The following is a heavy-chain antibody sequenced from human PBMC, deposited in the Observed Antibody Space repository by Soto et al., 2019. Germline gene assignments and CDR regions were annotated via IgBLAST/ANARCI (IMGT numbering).Heavy chain of an antibody. V-gene: IGHV1-69*12. CDR1: GGTFSSYA. CDR2: IIPIFGTA. J-gene: IGHJ6*02. Sequence: QVQLVQSGAEVKKPGSSVKVSCKASGGTFSSYAISWVRQAPGQGLEWMGGIIPIFGTANYAQTFQGRVTIAADQSRCTADMVVRSLRSQDTAGYLCARQQMSPSYYDSMDVWGQGATVTVS. CDR3: ARQQMSPSYYDSMDV. D-gene: IGHD6-13*01.